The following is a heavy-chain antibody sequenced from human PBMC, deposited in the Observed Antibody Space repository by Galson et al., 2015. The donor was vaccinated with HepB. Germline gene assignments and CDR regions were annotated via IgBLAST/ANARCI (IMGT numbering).Heavy chain of an antibody. Sequence: SLRLSCAASGFTFSNAWMNWVRQAPGKGLEWVGRIKSKTDGGTTDYAAPVKGRFTISRDDSKNTLYLQVNSLKTEDTAVYYCTTSLDTFGGVLPDYWGQGTLVTVSS. V-gene: IGHV3-15*07. CDR2: IKSKTDGGTT. CDR1: GFTFSNAW. D-gene: IGHD3-16*01. CDR3: TTSLDTFGGVLPDY. J-gene: IGHJ4*02.